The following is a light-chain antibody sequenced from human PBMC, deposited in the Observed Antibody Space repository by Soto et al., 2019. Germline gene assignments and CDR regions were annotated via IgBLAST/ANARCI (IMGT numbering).Light chain of an antibody. V-gene: IGLV2-11*01. CDR3: CSYAASSLAR. J-gene: IGLJ2*01. Sequence: QSALTQPRSVSGSPGQSVTISCTGTSSDVGGYNYVSWYQHHPGKVPKLMIYDVTKRPSGVPDRFSGSKSGNTASLTISGLQAEDEADYFCCSYAASSLARFGGGAKLTVL. CDR1: SSDVGGYNY. CDR2: DVT.